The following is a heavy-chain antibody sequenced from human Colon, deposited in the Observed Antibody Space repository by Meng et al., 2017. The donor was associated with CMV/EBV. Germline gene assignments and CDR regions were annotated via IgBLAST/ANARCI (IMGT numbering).Heavy chain of an antibody. Sequence: GESLKISCAVSGFPVSADYMAWFRQAPGKGLEWVSIIYIGGTTTLYADSVRGRFSISTDNSKNTLYLQMSSLRDEDTAVYFCAKPLVIEPFKDRWFDPWGQGTLVTVSS. J-gene: IGHJ5*02. V-gene: IGHV3-53*01. D-gene: IGHD2/OR15-2a*01. CDR2: IYIGGTTT. CDR3: AKPLVIEPFKDRWFDP. CDR1: GFPVSADY.